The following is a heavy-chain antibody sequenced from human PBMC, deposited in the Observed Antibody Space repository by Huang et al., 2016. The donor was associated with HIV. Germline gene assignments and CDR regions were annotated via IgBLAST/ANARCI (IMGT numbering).Heavy chain of an antibody. D-gene: IGHD1-26*01. Sequence: QVQLVQSGAEVKKPGSSVKVSCKASGGTFSRYVISWVRQAPGQGLEWMGEITPIFDKTNYAQKFQGRVTIIADESTRTAYMEMSSLRPEDTATYYCATGPRGSGSFNWGQGTLVIVSS. CDR3: ATGPRGSGSFN. CDR1: GGTFSRYV. CDR2: ITPIFDKT. V-gene: IGHV1-69*01. J-gene: IGHJ4*02.